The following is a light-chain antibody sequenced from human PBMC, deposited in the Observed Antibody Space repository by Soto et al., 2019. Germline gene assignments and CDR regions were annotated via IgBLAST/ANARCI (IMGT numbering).Light chain of an antibody. CDR3: QQYNNYSVT. Sequence: DIQMTQSPSTLSASVGARVTITCRASQSISSWLAWYQQKPGKAPKLLIYKASSLESGVPSRFSGSGSGTEFTLTISSLQPDDFATYYCQQYNNYSVTFGQGTKVEIK. CDR1: QSISSW. V-gene: IGKV1-5*03. J-gene: IGKJ2*01. CDR2: KAS.